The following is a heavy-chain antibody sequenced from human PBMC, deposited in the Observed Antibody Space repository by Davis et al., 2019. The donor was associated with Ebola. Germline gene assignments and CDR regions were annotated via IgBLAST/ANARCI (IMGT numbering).Heavy chain of an antibody. V-gene: IGHV4-59*12. Sequence: SETLSLTCTVSGGSISSYYWSWIRQPPGKGLEWIGYIYYSGSTYYNPSLKSRVTISVDTSKNQFSLKLSSVTAADTAVYYCARGNIYDSSGYYYPNWFDPWGQGTLVTASS. D-gene: IGHD3-22*01. CDR2: IYYSGST. CDR3: ARGNIYDSSGYYYPNWFDP. J-gene: IGHJ5*02. CDR1: GGSISSYY.